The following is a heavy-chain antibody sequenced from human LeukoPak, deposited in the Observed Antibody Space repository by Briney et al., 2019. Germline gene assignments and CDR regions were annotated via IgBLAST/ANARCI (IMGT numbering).Heavy chain of an antibody. J-gene: IGHJ4*02. Sequence: ASVKVSCKASGYTFTGYYMHWVRQATGQGLEWMGWMNPNSGNTGYAQKFQGRVTMTRDTSISTAYMELSRLRSDDTAVYYCAREWELRYFDYWGQGTLVTVSS. D-gene: IGHD1-26*01. CDR1: GYTFTGYY. CDR2: MNPNSGNT. V-gene: IGHV1-2*02. CDR3: AREWELRYFDY.